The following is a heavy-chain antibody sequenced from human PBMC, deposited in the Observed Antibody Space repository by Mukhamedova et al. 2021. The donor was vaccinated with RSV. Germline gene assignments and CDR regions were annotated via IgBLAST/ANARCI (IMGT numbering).Heavy chain of an antibody. CDR2: ISYDGSNK. CDR3: ARDWYGSGSYGHPDY. D-gene: IGHD3-10*01. Sequence: SSYAMHWVRQAPGKGLEWVAVISYDGSNKYYADSVKGRFTISRDNSKNTLYLQMNSLRAEDTAVYYCARDWYGSGSYGHPDYLGQ. V-gene: IGHV3-30-3*01. J-gene: IGHJ4*02. CDR1: SSYA.